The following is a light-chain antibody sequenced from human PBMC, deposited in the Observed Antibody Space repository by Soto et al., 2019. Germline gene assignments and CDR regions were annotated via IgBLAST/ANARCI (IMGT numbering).Light chain of an antibody. V-gene: IGLV2-11*01. CDR2: DVD. J-gene: IGLJ1*01. CDR1: SRDIGGYNY. CDR3: CSNAGRPDV. Sequence: QSALTQPRSVSGSPGQSVAISCTGTSRDIGGYNYVSWYQQHPGKAPKVVIYDVDKRPSGVPDRFSGSKSGNTASLTISDLQAEDEADYYCCSNAGRPDVFGTGTKVTVL.